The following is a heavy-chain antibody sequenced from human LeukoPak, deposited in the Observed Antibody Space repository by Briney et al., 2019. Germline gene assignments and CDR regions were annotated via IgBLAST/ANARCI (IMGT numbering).Heavy chain of an antibody. Sequence: SETLSLTCTVSGGSISGYYWSWSRQPPGKGLEWIGYIYYSENTNYNPSLKSRVTISLDTSKNQFSLKLSSVTTADTAVYFCTRRVAVAGTPRASFDYWGQGILVTV. CDR3: TRRVAVAGTPRASFDY. V-gene: IGHV4-59*08. D-gene: IGHD6-19*01. CDR1: GGSISGYY. CDR2: IYYSENT. J-gene: IGHJ4*02.